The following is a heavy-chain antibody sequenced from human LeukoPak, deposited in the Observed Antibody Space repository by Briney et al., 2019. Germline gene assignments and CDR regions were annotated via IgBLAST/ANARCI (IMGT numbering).Heavy chain of an antibody. CDR2: ISWNSGSI. CDR3: AKGRAVAGTRDAFDI. V-gene: IGHV3-9*01. CDR1: GFTFDDYA. Sequence: PGGSLRLSCAASGFTFDDYAMHWVRQAPGKGLEWVSGISWNSGSIGYADSVKGRFTISRDNAKNSRYLQMNSLRAEDTALYYCAKGRAVAGTRDAFDIWGQGTMVTVSS. J-gene: IGHJ3*02. D-gene: IGHD6-19*01.